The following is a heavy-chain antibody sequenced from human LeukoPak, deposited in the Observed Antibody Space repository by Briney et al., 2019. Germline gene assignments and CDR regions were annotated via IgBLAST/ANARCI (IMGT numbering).Heavy chain of an antibody. V-gene: IGHV3-48*03. CDR2: ISSTGNTV. CDR3: TKETPQMDV. D-gene: IGHD2-15*01. CDR1: GFTFSSYE. Sequence: GGSLRLSCAASGFTFSSYEMNWVRQAPGQGLEGVAYISSTGNTVHYAGSVKGRFTISRDNAKNSLYLQMNRLRAEDTAVYYCTKETPQMDVWGKGTTVTVSS. J-gene: IGHJ6*04.